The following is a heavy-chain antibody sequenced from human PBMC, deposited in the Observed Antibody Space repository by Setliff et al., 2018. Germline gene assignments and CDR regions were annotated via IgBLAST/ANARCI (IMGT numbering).Heavy chain of an antibody. CDR3: AKDTGYYFDY. CDR2: ISGSGAI. CDR1: GFTFSSYS. J-gene: IGHJ4*02. Sequence: PGGSLRLSCAASGFTFSSYSINWVRQTPGKGLEWVSAISGSGAISYADSVKGRFTVSRDNSKNTLYLQMNSLRGEDTAVYYCAKDTGYYFDYWGQGTLVTVSS. V-gene: IGHV3-23*01. D-gene: IGHD4-4*01.